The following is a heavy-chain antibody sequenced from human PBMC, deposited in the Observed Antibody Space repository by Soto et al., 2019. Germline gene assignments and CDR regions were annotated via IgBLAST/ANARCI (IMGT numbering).Heavy chain of an antibody. CDR2: VNPNSGDT. CDR3: ARKGFLDWFVDF. CDR1: GYTFSSYD. J-gene: IGHJ4*02. D-gene: IGHD3-9*01. Sequence: QVQLLQSGAEVKKPGASVKVSCKASGYTFSSYDINWVRQAAGQGLEWMGWVNPNSGDTDYAQKFQGRVTMTRDTSISTAYMELSSLRSEDTAVYYCARKGFLDWFVDFWGQGTLVTVSS. V-gene: IGHV1-8*01.